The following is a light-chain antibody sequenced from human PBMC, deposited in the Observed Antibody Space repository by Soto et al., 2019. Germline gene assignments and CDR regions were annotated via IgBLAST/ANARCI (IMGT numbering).Light chain of an antibody. J-gene: IGKJ1*01. CDR1: QSISSW. CDR3: QQYNSYSPWT. Sequence: DIQMTQYPSTLSGSVGDRVTITCGASQSISSWLAWYQQKPGKAPKVLIYDASSLESGVPSSFSGSGSGTEFSLTISSLQPHDFATYYCQQYNSYSPWTFGQGTQVDIK. CDR2: DAS. V-gene: IGKV1-5*01.